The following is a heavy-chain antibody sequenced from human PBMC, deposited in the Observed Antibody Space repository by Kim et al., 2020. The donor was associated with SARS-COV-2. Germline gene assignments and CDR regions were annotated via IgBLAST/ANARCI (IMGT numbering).Heavy chain of an antibody. Sequence: ASVKVSCKASGYTFTRYYIHWVRQAPGQGLEWMGIINVSAGTTNYAQNFRGRVTMTRDTSTSTVYMELSSLRSDDTAVYYCAREPPGAADGFDYWGQGTLVTVSS. CDR1: GYTFTRYY. V-gene: IGHV1-46*01. CDR2: INVSAGTT. CDR3: AREPPGAADGFDY. J-gene: IGHJ4*02. D-gene: IGHD6-13*01.